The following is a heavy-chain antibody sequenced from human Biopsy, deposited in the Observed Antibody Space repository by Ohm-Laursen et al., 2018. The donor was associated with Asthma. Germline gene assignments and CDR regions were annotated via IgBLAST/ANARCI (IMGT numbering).Heavy chain of an antibody. CDR1: GFSLTNSRDG. Sequence: TKTLTLTRTFSGFSLTNSRDGVGWIRQPPGKAPEWLGIIYGNDDKRYSPSLNNRLTVTKDTSRKQVALTLTNVGLVDAATYFCAHAVQTSDSFTGFFSSYFDMWGLGALISVSS. CDR2: IYGNDDK. V-gene: IGHV2-5*01. J-gene: IGHJ4*01. CDR3: AHAVQTSDSFTGFFSSYFDM. D-gene: IGHD3-9*01.